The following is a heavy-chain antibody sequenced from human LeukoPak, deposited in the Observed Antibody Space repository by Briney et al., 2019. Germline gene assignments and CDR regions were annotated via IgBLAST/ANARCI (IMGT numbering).Heavy chain of an antibody. Sequence: SVKVSCKASGYTFTGYYMHWVRQAPGQGLEWMGWINPNSGGTNYAQKFQGRVTMTRDTSISTAYMEMSRLRSDDTAVYYCARGTINYYDSSGYPAQWGQGTLVTVSS. V-gene: IGHV1-2*02. CDR1: GYTFTGYY. D-gene: IGHD3-22*01. CDR3: ARGTINYYDSSGYPAQ. J-gene: IGHJ4*02. CDR2: INPNSGGT.